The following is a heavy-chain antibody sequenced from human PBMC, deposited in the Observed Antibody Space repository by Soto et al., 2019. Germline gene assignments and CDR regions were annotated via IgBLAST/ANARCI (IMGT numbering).Heavy chain of an antibody. V-gene: IGHV3-43*01. CDR1: GFTFDGHT. J-gene: IGHJ6*02. CDR2: ISWDGDSR. Sequence: SLRLSCAASGFTFDGHTMHWVRQAPGRGLEWVSLISWDGDSRFYAHSVKGRFTVSRDNSKNSLYLQMNSLRTEDTALYCCAKARREQSYSKPGIYYYGMDDWGQGTTVTVSS. CDR3: AKARREQSYSKPGIYYYGMDD. D-gene: IGHD4-4*01.